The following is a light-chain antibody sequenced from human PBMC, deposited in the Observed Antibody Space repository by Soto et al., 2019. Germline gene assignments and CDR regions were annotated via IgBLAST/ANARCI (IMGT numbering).Light chain of an antibody. CDR3: LQHGSSLWT. CDR1: QSVSSNF. CDR2: GAS. Sequence: EIVLTQSPGTLSLSPGERATLSCRASQSVSSNFLAWYQQKPGQAPRLLIYGASSRATGIPDRFSGSGSGTDFTLTISRLEPEDFALYYCLQHGSSLWTFDQGTKVDIK. J-gene: IGKJ1*01. V-gene: IGKV3-20*01.